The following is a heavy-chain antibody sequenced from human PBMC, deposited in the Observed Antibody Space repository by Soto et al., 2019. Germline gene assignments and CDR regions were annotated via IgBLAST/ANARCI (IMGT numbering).Heavy chain of an antibody. CDR2: IDPSDSYT. CDR3: AMSKMGTAMVKHYYGMDV. J-gene: IGHJ6*02. CDR1: GYSFTSYW. V-gene: IGHV5-10-1*01. D-gene: IGHD5-18*01. Sequence: PGESLKISCKGSGYSFTSYWISWVRQMPGKGLEWMGRIDPSDSYTNYSPSFQGHVTISADKSISTAYLQWSRLKASDTATYYCAMSKMGTAMVKHYYGMDVWGQGTTVTVSS.